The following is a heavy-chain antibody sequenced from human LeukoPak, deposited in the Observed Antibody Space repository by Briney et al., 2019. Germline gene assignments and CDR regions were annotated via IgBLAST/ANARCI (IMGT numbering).Heavy chain of an antibody. Sequence: ASVKVSCKASGYTFTGYYMHWVRQAPGQGLEWMGWINPNSGGTNYAQKFQGRVTITADESTSTAYMELSSLRSEDTAVYYCARDLRGGGSYFFGFDYWGQGTLVTVSS. CDR2: INPNSGGT. V-gene: IGHV1-2*02. J-gene: IGHJ4*02. D-gene: IGHD1-26*01. CDR3: ARDLRGGGSYFFGFDY. CDR1: GYTFTGYY.